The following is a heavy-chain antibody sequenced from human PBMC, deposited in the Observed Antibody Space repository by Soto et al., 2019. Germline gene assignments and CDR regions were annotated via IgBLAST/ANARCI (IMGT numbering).Heavy chain of an antibody. CDR3: ARDKRPPREYDFWSGYSHGFDY. J-gene: IGHJ4*02. CDR1: GYTVSRHG. V-gene: IGHV1-18*04. CDR2: ISGYNGNT. D-gene: IGHD3-3*01. Sequence: ASMRGSRKGSGYTVSRHGVSWVRQAPGQGLKWKGWISGYNGNTNSAQKVRGRLTMTTDTSTNTAYMELRSLRSDDTAVYYCARDKRPPREYDFWSGYSHGFDYWGQGNLVTVSS.